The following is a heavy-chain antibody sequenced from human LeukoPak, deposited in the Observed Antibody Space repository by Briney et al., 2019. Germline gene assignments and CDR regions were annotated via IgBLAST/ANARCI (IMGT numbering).Heavy chain of an antibody. V-gene: IGHV4-59*01. J-gene: IGHJ1*01. CDR3: ASQSATWYFQH. CDR1: GGSISSYY. CDR2: IYYSGST. Sequence: SETLSLTGTVSGGSISSYYWSWIRQPPGKGLEWIGYIYYSGSTNYKPSLKSRVTMSLNTSKNQFSLKLSSVTAADTAIYYCASQSATWYFQHWGQGTPVTVSS.